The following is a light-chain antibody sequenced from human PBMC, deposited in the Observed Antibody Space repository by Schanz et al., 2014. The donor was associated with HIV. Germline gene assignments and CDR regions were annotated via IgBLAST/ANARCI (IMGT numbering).Light chain of an antibody. Sequence: EIVLTQSPGTLSLSPGERATLSCRASQIVSSSFLAWYQQKPGQAPRPLIYGASTRATGVPARFSGSGSGTEFTLTISSLQSEDFAVYYCQQYNNWPRTFGQGTKLETK. CDR1: QIVSSS. V-gene: IGKV3-15*01. J-gene: IGKJ2*02. CDR2: GAS. CDR3: QQYNNWPRT.